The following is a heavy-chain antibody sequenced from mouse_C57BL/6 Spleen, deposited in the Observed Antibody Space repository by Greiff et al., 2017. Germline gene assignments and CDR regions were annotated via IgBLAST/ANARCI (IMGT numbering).Heavy chain of an antibody. CDR3: ARGDVRFAY. CDR2: IDPSDSYT. V-gene: IGHV1-69*01. D-gene: IGHD3-3*01. Sequence: QVQLQQPGAELVMPGASVKLSCKASGYTFTSYWMHWVKQRPGQGLEWIGEIDPSDSYTNYNQKFKGKSTLTVDKSSSTAYMQLSSLTSEDSAVYYCARGDVRFAYWGQGTLVTVSA. J-gene: IGHJ3*01. CDR1: GYTFTSYW.